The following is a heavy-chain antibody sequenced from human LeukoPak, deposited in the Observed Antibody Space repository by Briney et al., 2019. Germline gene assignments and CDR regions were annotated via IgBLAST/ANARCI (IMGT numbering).Heavy chain of an antibody. CDR1: GFTFSGSA. V-gene: IGHV3-73*01. Sequence: GGSLRLSCAASGFTFSGSAMHWVRQASGKGLEWVGRIRSKANSYAIAYAASVEGMFTISRDDSKNTAYLQMNSLKTEDTAVYYCTSFVDTAMMYYFDYWGQGTLVTVSS. D-gene: IGHD5-18*01. CDR2: IRSKANSYAI. J-gene: IGHJ4*02. CDR3: TSFVDTAMMYYFDY.